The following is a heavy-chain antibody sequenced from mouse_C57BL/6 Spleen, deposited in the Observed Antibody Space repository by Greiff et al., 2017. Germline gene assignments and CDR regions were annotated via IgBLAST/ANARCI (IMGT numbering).Heavy chain of an antibody. Sequence: EVMLVESGGGLVKPGGSLKLSCAASGFTFSDYGMHWVRQAPEKGLEWVAYISSGSSTIYYADTVKGRFTISRDNAKNTLFLQMTSLRSEDTAMYYCARCFITTVVAHWYFDVWGTGTTVTVSS. CDR3: ARCFITTVVAHWYFDV. D-gene: IGHD1-1*01. V-gene: IGHV5-17*01. J-gene: IGHJ1*03. CDR1: GFTFSDYG. CDR2: ISSGSSTI.